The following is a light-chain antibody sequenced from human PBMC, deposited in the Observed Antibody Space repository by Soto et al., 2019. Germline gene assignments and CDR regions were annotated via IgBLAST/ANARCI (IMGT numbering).Light chain of an antibody. Sequence: QSALTQPASVSGSPGQSITISCTGTSSNIGSYDLVSWYQQHPGKAPKLIIYEVTKRPSGVSNRFSGSKSGNAASLTISGLQAEDEAGYYCCSYAGSSTLVFGGGTKVTVL. CDR1: SSNIGSYDL. J-gene: IGLJ2*01. CDR2: EVT. CDR3: CSYAGSSTLV. V-gene: IGLV2-23*02.